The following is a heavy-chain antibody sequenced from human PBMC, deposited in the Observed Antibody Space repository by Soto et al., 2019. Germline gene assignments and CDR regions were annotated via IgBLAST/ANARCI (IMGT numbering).Heavy chain of an antibody. J-gene: IGHJ6*02. CDR3: ARDGFNMDYSGMDV. CDR1: GFTFSSYW. V-gene: IGHV3-7*05. D-gene: IGHD6-25*01. CDR2: IKQDGSEK. Sequence: GGPLRLSCAASGFTFSSYWMSWVRQAPGKGLEWVANIKQDGSEKYYVDSVKGRFTISRDNAKNSLYLQMNSLRAEDTAVYYCARDGFNMDYSGMDVGGQGTTPTVSS.